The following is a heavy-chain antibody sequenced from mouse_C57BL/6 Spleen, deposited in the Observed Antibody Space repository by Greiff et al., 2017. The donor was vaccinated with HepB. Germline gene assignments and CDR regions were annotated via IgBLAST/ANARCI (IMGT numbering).Heavy chain of an antibody. J-gene: IGHJ4*01. CDR2: IDPSDSYT. CDR3: ARGGGLPLYYAMDY. D-gene: IGHD2-4*01. V-gene: IGHV1-50*01. CDR1: GYTFTSYW. Sequence: VQLQQPGAELVKPGASVKLSCKASGYTFTSYWMQWVKQRPGQGLEWIGEIDPSDSYTNYNQKFKGKATLTVDTSSSTAYMQLSSLTSEDSAVYYCARGGGLPLYYAMDYWGQGTSVTVSS.